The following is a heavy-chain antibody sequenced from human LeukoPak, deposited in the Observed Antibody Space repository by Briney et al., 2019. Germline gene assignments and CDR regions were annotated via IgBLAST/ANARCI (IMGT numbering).Heavy chain of an antibody. D-gene: IGHD3-22*01. J-gene: IGHJ4*02. V-gene: IGHV3-9*01. CDR2: XXWNSGSI. CDR3: AKDHSGYYRGKGLFDY. Sequence: GRSLRLSCAAXXXTXXDXXMHWVRQAXXXXXXXXXXXXWNSGSIGYADSVKGRFTISRDNAKNSLYLQMNSLRAEDTALNYCAKDHSGYYRGKGLFDYWGQGTLVTVSS. CDR1: XXTXXDXX.